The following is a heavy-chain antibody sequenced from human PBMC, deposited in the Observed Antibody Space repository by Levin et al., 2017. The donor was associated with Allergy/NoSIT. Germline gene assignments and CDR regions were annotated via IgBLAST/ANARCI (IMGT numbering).Heavy chain of an antibody. CDR2: ISSSGTTI. V-gene: IGHV3-48*03. Sequence: GESLKISCAASGFTFSNYEMNWVRQGPGKGPEWLSDISSSGTTIYYADSVKGRFTISRDNAKNSLYLQMNSLRAEDTAIYYCARSREPTHYSPFDYWGQGSLVTVSS. CDR3: ARSREPTHYSPFDY. D-gene: IGHD4-11*01. J-gene: IGHJ4*02. CDR1: GFTFSNYE.